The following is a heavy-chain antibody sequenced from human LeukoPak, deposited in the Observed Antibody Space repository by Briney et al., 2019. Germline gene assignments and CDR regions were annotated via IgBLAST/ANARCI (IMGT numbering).Heavy chain of an antibody. CDR1: GYTFTDYY. CDR3: AREGPIVGATHLVDY. J-gene: IGHJ4*02. D-gene: IGHD1-26*01. CDR2: INPNSGGT. Sequence: ASVKVSCKAYGYTFTDYYMHWVRQAPGQGLEWMGWINPNSGGTNYAQKFQGRVTMTRDTSISTAYMELCRLRSDDTAVYYCAREGPIVGATHLVDYWGQGTLVTVSS. V-gene: IGHV1-2*02.